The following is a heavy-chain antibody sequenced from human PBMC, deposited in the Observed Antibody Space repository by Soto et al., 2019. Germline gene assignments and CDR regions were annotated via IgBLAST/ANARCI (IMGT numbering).Heavy chain of an antibody. CDR3: GRGRSGKIAVFY. Sequence: ASVKVSCKASGDTCTGHYIHWVRQAPEQGPEWVGEIGPDRGDTRFAQKFQGRVTMTRDTSINTVYMEIKKLSPDDTAVYYCGRGRSGKIAVFYWGQGPRFTISS. D-gene: IGHD1-1*01. CDR1: GDTCTGHY. J-gene: IGHJ4*02. CDR2: IGPDRGDT. V-gene: IGHV1-2*02.